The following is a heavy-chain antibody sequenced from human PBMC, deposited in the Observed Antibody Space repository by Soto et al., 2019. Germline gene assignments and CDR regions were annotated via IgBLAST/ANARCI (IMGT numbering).Heavy chain of an antibody. CDR1: GYTFNRYA. J-gene: IGHJ5*02. CDR2: ITGDTLEA. Sequence: QVQLVQSGAEVRKPGASVTVSCKASGYTFNRYAIIWLRQAPGQGPEWMGWITGDTLEASYARKFQGRVTLNITTSTSTVYMELRSLRDDDRVVYYCSIVRPTDHWGQGTLVTVSS. V-gene: IGHV1-18*01. CDR3: SIVRPTDH.